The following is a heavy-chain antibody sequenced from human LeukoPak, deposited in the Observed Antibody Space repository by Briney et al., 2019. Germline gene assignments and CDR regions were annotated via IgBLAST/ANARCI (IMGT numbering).Heavy chain of an antibody. CDR3: AIAHPPLPRYGMDV. CDR1: GGSISSYY. V-gene: IGHV4-59*08. D-gene: IGHD3-3*02. CDR2: IYYSGST. Sequence: PSETLSLTCTVSGGSISSYYWSWIRQPPGKGLEWIGYIYYSGSTNYNPSLKGRVTISVDTSKNQFSLKLSSVTAADTAVYYCAIAHPPLPRYGMDVWGQGTTVTVSS. J-gene: IGHJ6*02.